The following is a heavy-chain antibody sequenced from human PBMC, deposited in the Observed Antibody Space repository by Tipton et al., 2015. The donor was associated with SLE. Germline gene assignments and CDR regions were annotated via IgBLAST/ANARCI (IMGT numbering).Heavy chain of an antibody. J-gene: IGHJ3*02. V-gene: IGHV4-39*07. D-gene: IGHD3-3*01. CDR1: DGSISSSSYY. CDR3: ASEGVHYDFWSGATGAFDI. Sequence: TLSLTCTVSDGSISSSSYYWGWIRQPPGKGLEWIGSINYSGSTYYNPSLKSRVTISVETSKNQFSLKLSSVTAADTAVYYCASEGVHYDFWSGATGAFDIWGQGTMVTVSS. CDR2: INYSGST.